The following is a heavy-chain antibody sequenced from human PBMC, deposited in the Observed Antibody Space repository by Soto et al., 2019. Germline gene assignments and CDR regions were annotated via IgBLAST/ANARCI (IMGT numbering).Heavy chain of an antibody. J-gene: IGHJ4*02. V-gene: IGHV1-18*01. CDR2: ISADNGVT. Sequence: QVQLVQSGVEVKKPGASLKVSCKASGYTFTSYGITWVRQAPGQGLEWMGWISADNGVTNYAQKLQGRVTMTTDTSTTTAYMELRNLRSDDPAVYYCARRGVLPDYWGQGTLVTVSS. CDR3: ARRGVLPDY. CDR1: GYTFTSYG. D-gene: IGHD3-10*01.